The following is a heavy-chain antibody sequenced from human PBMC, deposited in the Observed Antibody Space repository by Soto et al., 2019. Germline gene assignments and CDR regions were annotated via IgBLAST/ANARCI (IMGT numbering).Heavy chain of an antibody. D-gene: IGHD3-3*01. CDR3: ASGIQRITIFGPTYYYYGMDV. V-gene: IGHV3-48*02. CDR2: ISSSSSTI. J-gene: IGHJ6*02. CDR1: VFTFSSYS. Sequence: WGSLRLSCSASVFTFSSYSMNWCRQAPGKGLEWVSYISSSSSTIYYADSVKGRFTISRDNAKNSLYLQMNSLRDEDTAVYYCASGIQRITIFGPTYYYYGMDVWGQGTTVTVSS.